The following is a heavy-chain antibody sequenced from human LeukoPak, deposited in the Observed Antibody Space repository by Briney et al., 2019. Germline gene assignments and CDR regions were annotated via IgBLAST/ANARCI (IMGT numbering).Heavy chain of an antibody. J-gene: IGHJ5*02. Sequence: ASVKVSCKASGYTFSSYDINWVRQATGQGLEWMGWMTPNGGNTGYAQKFQGRVTMTRNTSISTAYMELSSLRSEDTAVYYCARGPYSSGWYRHRAVNWFDPWGQGTLVTVSS. D-gene: IGHD6-19*01. CDR2: MTPNGGNT. CDR1: GYTFSSYD. V-gene: IGHV1-8*01. CDR3: ARGPYSSGWYRHRAVNWFDP.